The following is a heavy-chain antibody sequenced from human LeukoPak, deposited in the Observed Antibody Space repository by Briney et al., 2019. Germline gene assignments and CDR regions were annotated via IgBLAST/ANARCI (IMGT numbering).Heavy chain of an antibody. CDR2: INPNSGGT. Sequence: GASVKVSCKASGYTFTGYYMHWVRQAPGQGLEWMGWINPNSGGTNYAQKFQGRVTMTRDTSIGTAYMELSRLRSDDTAVYYCARWGKSWFGELFLRYGMDVWGQGTTVTVSS. CDR1: GYTFTGYY. CDR3: ARWGKSWFGELFLRYGMDV. J-gene: IGHJ6*02. V-gene: IGHV1-2*02. D-gene: IGHD3-10*01.